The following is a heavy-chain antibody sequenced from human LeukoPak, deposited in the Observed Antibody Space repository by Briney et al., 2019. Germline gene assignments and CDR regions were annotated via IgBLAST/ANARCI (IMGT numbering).Heavy chain of an antibody. Sequence: SETLSLTCSVAGVSISSYYSSWSRQPPGKGLEWMWYMYYSVNTNYNPSFKSRVALSVDASKNQFSLKLSSVTAADTAVYYCARAFTSWSFDYWGEGTLVTVSS. CDR2: MYYSVNT. V-gene: IGHV4-59*13. J-gene: IGHJ4*02. CDR3: ARAFTSWSFDY. D-gene: IGHD3-16*01. CDR1: GVSISSYY.